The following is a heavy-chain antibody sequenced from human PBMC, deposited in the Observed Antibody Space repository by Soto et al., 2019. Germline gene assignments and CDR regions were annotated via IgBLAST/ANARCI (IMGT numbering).Heavy chain of an antibody. D-gene: IGHD4-17*01. CDR3: ARGAMTTVTTNWFDP. CDR2: IYYSGST. V-gene: IGHV4-30-4*01. J-gene: IGHJ5*02. CDR1: GGSISSGDYY. Sequence: QVQLQESGPGLVKPSQTLSLTCTVSGGSISSGDYYWSWIRQPPGKGLEWIGYIYYSGSTYYNPSLQRRVILSVNTSKNRFSLKLSSVTAADTAVYYCARGAMTTVTTNWFDPWGQGTLVTVSS.